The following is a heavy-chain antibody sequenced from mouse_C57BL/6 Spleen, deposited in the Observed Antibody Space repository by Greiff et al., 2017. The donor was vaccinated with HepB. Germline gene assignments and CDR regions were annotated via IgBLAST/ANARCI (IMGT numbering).Heavy chain of an antibody. V-gene: IGHV1-64*01. CDR3: ARSGYDGDYYAMDY. D-gene: IGHD2-2*01. CDR1: GYTFTSYW. J-gene: IGHJ4*01. CDR2: IHPNSGST. Sequence: QVQLKQPGAELVKPGASVKLSCKASGYTFTSYWMHWVKQRPGQGLEWIGMIHPNSGSTNYNEKFKSKATLTVDKSSSSASMQLSSLTSEDSAVYYCARSGYDGDYYAMDYWGQGTSVTVSS.